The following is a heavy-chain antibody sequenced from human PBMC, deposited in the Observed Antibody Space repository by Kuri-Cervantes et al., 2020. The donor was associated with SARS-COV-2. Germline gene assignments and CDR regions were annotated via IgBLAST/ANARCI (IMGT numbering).Heavy chain of an antibody. D-gene: IGHD2-2*01. J-gene: IGHJ4*02. Sequence: GESLKISCAASGFTFSSYWMSWVRQAPGKGLEWVANIKQDGSEKYYVDSVKGRFTISRDNAKNSLYLQMNSLRAEDTAAYYCAKLYCSSTGCYEVSWGQGTLVTVSS. CDR2: IKQDGSEK. V-gene: IGHV3-7*03. CDR3: AKLYCSSTGCYEVS. CDR1: GFTFSSYW.